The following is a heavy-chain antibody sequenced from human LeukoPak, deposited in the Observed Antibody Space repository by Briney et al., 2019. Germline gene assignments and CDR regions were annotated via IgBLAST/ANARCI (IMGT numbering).Heavy chain of an antibody. V-gene: IGHV4-39*07. Sequence: SETLSLTCTVSGGSISSSSYYWGWIRQPPGKGLEWIGSIYYSGSTYYNPSLKSRVTISVDTSRNQFSLKLSSVTAADTAVYYCARVFGGSFGELSTTAFQYYMDVWGKGTTVIVSS. D-gene: IGHD3-10*01. CDR1: GGSISSSSYY. CDR3: ARVFGGSFGELSTTAFQYYMDV. J-gene: IGHJ6*03. CDR2: IYYSGST.